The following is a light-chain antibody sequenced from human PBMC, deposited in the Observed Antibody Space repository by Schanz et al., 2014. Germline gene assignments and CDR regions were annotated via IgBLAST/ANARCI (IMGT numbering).Light chain of an antibody. Sequence: DIQMTQSPSSLSASVGDRVTITCRASQSISSYLNWYQQKPGKAPKLLIYDASRLQSGVPSRFSGSGSGTEFTLTVSSLQPEDFATYYCQQANSFPHTFGGGTKVEIK. V-gene: IGKV1-39*01. CDR1: QSISSY. CDR2: DAS. J-gene: IGKJ4*01. CDR3: QQANSFPHT.